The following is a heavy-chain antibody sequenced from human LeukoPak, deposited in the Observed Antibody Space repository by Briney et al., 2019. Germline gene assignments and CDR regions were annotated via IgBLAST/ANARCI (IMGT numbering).Heavy chain of an antibody. J-gene: IGHJ6*02. V-gene: IGHV5-51*01. D-gene: IGHD3-22*01. CDR2: IYPGDSDT. Sequence: GESLKISCKGSGYSFTSYWIGWVRQMPGKGLEWKGIIYPGDSDTRYSPSFQGQVTISADKSISTAYLQWSSLKASDTAMYYCARGFQSRWLSSYGMDVWGQGTTVTVSS. CDR3: ARGFQSRWLSSYGMDV. CDR1: GYSFTSYW.